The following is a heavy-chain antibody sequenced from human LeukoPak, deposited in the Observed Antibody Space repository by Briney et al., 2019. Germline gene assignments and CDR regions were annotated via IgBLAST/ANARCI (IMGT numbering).Heavy chain of an antibody. J-gene: IGHJ3*02. V-gene: IGHV4-59*08. CDR3: AKLGHSDGWYLGAFDI. CDR1: GGSITGHY. CDR2: TSYSRTT. D-gene: IGHD6-19*01. Sequence: SETLSLTCAVSGGSITGHYWNWIRQTPGMRLEWIGYTSYSRTTIYNSYFKGRATMSIDTSKTQLYLNLTSVTATNTAVYYCAKLGHSDGWYLGAFDIWGQGTTVIVSS.